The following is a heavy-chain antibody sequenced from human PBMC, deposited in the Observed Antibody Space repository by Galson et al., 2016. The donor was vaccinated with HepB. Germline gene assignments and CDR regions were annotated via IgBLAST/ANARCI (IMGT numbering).Heavy chain of an antibody. V-gene: IGHV3-33*05. CDR3: ARDFKLGAPDYMDV. D-gene: IGHD1-26*01. CDR1: GFTFSNYW. Sequence: SLRLSCAASGFTFSNYWMSWVRQAPGKGLEWVAVMSHDGSHIFYVDSVKGRFSISRDNSKNTLYLQMNSLRDEDTAVYFCARDFKLGAPDYMDVWGKGTTVTVS. CDR2: MSHDGSHI. J-gene: IGHJ6*03.